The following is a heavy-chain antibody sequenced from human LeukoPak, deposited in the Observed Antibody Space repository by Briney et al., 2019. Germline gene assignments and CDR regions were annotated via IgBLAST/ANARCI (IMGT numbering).Heavy chain of an antibody. CDR1: GFTFSSYA. CDR2: ISGSGGST. Sequence: GGSLRLSCAASGFTFSSYAMSWVRRAPGKGLEWVSAISGSGGSTYYADSVKGRFTISRDNSKNTLYLQMNSLRAEDTAVYYCAKTTIFGVVILRAGFDYWGQGTLVTVSS. J-gene: IGHJ4*02. CDR3: AKTTIFGVVILRAGFDY. V-gene: IGHV3-23*01. D-gene: IGHD3-3*01.